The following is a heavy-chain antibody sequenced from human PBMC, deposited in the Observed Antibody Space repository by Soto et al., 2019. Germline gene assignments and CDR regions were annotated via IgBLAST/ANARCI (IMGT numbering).Heavy chain of an antibody. CDR2: IIPILGIA. V-gene: IGHV1-69*02. J-gene: IGHJ5*02. CDR1: GGTFSSYT. CDR3: ARLDSSTVGGWFDP. Sequence: QVPLVQSGAEVKKPGSSVKVSCKASGGTFSSYTISWVRQAPGQGLEWMGRIIPILGIANYAQKFQGRVTITADKSTSTAYMELSRLRSEDTAVYYCARLDSSTVGGWFDPWGQGTLVTVSS. D-gene: IGHD6-13*01.